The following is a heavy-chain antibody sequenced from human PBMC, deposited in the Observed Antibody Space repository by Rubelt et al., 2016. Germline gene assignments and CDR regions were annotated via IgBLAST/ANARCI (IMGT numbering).Heavy chain of an antibody. J-gene: IGHJ3*02. D-gene: IGHD3-3*01. CDR1: GGTFSSYA. Sequence: QVQLVQSGAEVKKPGSSVKVSCKASGGTFSSYAISWVRQAPGQGLEWMGGIIPILGIANYAQKFQGRVTITADKSTSTAYMELSSLRSEDTAVYYWARDFLEWSDAFDIWAKGQWSPSLQ. CDR2: IIPILGIA. V-gene: IGHV1-69*10. CDR3: ARDFLEWSDAFDI.